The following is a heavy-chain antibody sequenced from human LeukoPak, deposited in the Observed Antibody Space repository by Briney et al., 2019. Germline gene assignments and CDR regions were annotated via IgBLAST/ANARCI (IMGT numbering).Heavy chain of an antibody. J-gene: IGHJ4*02. CDR1: GFTFDNYA. Sequence: PGGSLRLSCAASGFTFDNYAMHWVRQAPGKGLEWVSGLSWNSGTMGYADSVKGRFTISRDNAKNSPHLQMNSLRAEDTAVYYCTRVPPRLDGSGWYYFDYWGQGTLVTVSS. CDR2: LSWNSGTM. D-gene: IGHD6-19*01. CDR3: TRVPPRLDGSGWYYFDY. V-gene: IGHV3-9*01.